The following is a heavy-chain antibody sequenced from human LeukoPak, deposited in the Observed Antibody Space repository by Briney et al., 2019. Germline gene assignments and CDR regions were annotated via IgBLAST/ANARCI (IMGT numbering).Heavy chain of an antibody. J-gene: IGHJ4*02. CDR1: GFTFSSYS. Sequence: GGSLRLSCAASGFTFSSYSMNWVRQAPGKGLEWVGRIKSKTDGGTTDYAAPVKGRFTISRDDSKNTLYLQMNSLKTEDTAVYYCTTGTRSGWPLGDYWGQGTLVTVSS. V-gene: IGHV3-15*01. CDR2: IKSKTDGGTT. CDR3: TTGTRSGWPLGDY. D-gene: IGHD6-19*01.